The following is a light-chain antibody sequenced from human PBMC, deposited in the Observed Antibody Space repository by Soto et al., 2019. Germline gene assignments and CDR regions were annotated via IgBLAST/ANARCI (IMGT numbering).Light chain of an antibody. CDR1: QNVSSN. V-gene: IGKV3-15*01. CDR2: GAS. CDR3: QQYNNWPLT. Sequence: EILMAQSPATLSVSPGSRGTLSCRASQNVSSNLAWYQQKPGQAPRLLIYGASARATGIPSRFSGSVSGTEFTLTISSLQSEDFAVYYCQQYNNWPLTFGGGTKVDI. J-gene: IGKJ4*01.